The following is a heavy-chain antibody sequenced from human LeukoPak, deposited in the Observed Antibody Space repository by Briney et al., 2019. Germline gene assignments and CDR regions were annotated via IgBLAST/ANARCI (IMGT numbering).Heavy chain of an antibody. CDR2: IYYSGST. CDR1: GGSISSTSNY. Sequence: SETLSLTCTVSGGSISSTSNYWGWIRQPPGKGLEWIGSIYYSGSTYYNPSLKSRVTISVDTSKNQFSLKLSSVTAADTAVYYCARVLAYHDAFDIWGQGTMVTVSS. J-gene: IGHJ3*02. CDR3: ARVLAYHDAFDI. V-gene: IGHV4-39*07. D-gene: IGHD2-21*01.